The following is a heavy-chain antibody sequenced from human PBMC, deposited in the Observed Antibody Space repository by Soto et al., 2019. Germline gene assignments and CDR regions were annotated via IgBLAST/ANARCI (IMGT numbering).Heavy chain of an antibody. CDR3: ARDIVGYCSGGRCFASFDY. V-gene: IGHV3-30-3*01. D-gene: IGHD2-15*01. CDR1: GFTLSSDA. CDR2: TSYDGGNE. Sequence: GGSLRLSCAASGFTLSSDAMHWVRQAPGKGLEWVAATSYDGGNEHYADSVKGRFIISRDNSKNTLYLEMGSLRVGDTAVYYCARDIVGYCSGGRCFASFDYWGQGTLVTVSS. J-gene: IGHJ4*02.